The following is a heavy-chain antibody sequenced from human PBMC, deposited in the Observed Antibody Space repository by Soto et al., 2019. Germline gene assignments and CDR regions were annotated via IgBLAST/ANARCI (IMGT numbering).Heavy chain of an antibody. V-gene: IGHV1-69*02. Sequence: SSVKVSCKASGYTFTSYYMHWVRQAPGQGLEWMGRITPILGIANYAQKFQGRVTITADKSTSTAYMELSSLRSEDTAVYYCARLSGYSSGHDFDYWGQGTLVTVSS. CDR2: ITPILGIA. CDR1: GYTFTSYY. CDR3: ARLSGYSSGHDFDY. J-gene: IGHJ4*02. D-gene: IGHD6-19*01.